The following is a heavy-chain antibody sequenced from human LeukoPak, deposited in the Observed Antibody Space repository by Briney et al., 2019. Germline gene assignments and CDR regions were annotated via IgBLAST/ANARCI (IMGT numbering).Heavy chain of an antibody. J-gene: IGHJ4*02. D-gene: IGHD5-18*01. Sequence: GGSLRLSCAASGFTFSDFYMSWIRQAPGKGLEWVSYISGIGSTTYYADSVKGRFTISRDNAKNSLYLQMNSLRAEDTAVYYCARDTAMVTRSLHWGFDYWGQGTLVAVSS. CDR3: ARDTAMVTRSLHWGFDY. V-gene: IGHV3-11*01. CDR1: GFTFSDFY. CDR2: ISGIGSTT.